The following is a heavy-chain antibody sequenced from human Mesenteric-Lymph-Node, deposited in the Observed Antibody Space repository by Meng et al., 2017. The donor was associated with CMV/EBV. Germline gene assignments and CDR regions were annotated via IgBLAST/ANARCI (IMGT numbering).Heavy chain of an antibody. CDR1: GGSFSGYY. V-gene: IGHV4-34*01. CDR2: INHSGST. CDR3: ARGRLATMAGLDV. J-gene: IGHJ6*02. Sequence: SETLSLTCAVYGGSFSGYYWSWIRQPPGKGLEWIGEINHSGSTNYNPSLKSRVTISVDTSKNQFSLKLSSVTAADTAVYYCARGRLATMAGLDVWGQGTTVTVSS. D-gene: IGHD3-10*01.